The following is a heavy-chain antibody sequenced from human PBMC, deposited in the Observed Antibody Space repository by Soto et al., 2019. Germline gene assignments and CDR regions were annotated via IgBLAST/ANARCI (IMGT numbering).Heavy chain of an antibody. CDR3: ASGRTTVTTFDY. D-gene: IGHD4-4*01. J-gene: IGHJ4*02. Sequence: QLQLQESGSGLVKPAQTLALHCAVSGGSISSGGYSCSWIRQPPGKGLGWIGYIYHSGSTYYNPSHKRRVTISVDRSKNQCSRKLSSVTAADTDVYYCASGRTTVTTFDYWGQGTLVTVSS. V-gene: IGHV4-30-2*01. CDR2: IYHSGST. CDR1: GGSISSGGYS.